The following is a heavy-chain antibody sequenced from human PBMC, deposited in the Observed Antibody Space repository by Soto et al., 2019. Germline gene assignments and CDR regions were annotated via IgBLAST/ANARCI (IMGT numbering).Heavy chain of an antibody. CDR2: ISVYNGNT. J-gene: IGHJ4*02. D-gene: IGHD3-22*01. CDR1: GYSFATSG. Sequence: QVKLLQSGTEVKKPGASIKVSCNASGYSFATSGMTWVRQPPAQGLEWMGWISVYNGNTNYDQNLQDRGTMTTDTSSNTAYMGVSNLRSDDTAVYYCARAGQYYDASGYADLGQGTLVTVSS. CDR3: ARAGQYYDASGYAD. V-gene: IGHV1-18*01.